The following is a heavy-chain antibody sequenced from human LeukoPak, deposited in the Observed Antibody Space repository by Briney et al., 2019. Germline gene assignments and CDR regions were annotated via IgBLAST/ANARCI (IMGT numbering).Heavy chain of an antibody. Sequence: SETLSLTCTVSGGSISSYYWNWIRQPPGEGLEWIGYIYYTGSSNYNPSLKSRVTISLDTSKNQFSLKLSPVTAADTAVYYCVRRVVVVTANDKSDAFDVWGQGTVVTVSS. J-gene: IGHJ3*01. CDR3: VRRVVVVTANDKSDAFDV. D-gene: IGHD2-21*02. CDR2: IYYTGSS. CDR1: GGSISSYY. V-gene: IGHV4-59*01.